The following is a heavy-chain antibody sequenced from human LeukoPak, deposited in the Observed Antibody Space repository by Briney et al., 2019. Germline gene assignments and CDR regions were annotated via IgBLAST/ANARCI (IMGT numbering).Heavy chain of an antibody. J-gene: IGHJ5*02. CDR2: IYYSGST. Sequence: SETLSLTCTVSGGSISSSSYYWGWIRQPPGKGLEWIGSIYYSGSTYHNPSLKSRVTISVDTSKNQFSLKLSSVTAADTAVYYCARRSVVVNKNWFDPWGQGTLVTVSS. CDR1: GGSISSSSYY. D-gene: IGHD3-22*01. V-gene: IGHV4-39*01. CDR3: ARRSVVVNKNWFDP.